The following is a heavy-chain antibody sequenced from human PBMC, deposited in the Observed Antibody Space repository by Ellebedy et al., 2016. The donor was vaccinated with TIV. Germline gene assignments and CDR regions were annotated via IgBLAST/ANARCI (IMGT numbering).Heavy chain of an antibody. J-gene: IGHJ6*02. D-gene: IGHD3-9*01. V-gene: IGHV4-59*01. Sequence: SETLSLTCTVSGGSISSYYWSWIRQPPGKGLEWIGYIYYSGSTNYNPSLKSRVTISVDTSKNQFSLKLSPVTAADTAVYYCARDKSDDDILTGYYQRASPLRFYGMDVWGQGTTVTVSS. CDR1: GGSISSYY. CDR2: IYYSGST. CDR3: ARDKSDDDILTGYYQRASPLRFYGMDV.